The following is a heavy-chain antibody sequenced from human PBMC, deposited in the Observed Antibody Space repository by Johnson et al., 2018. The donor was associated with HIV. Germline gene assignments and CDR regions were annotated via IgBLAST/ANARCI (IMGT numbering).Heavy chain of an antibody. CDR2: IRYDGTNK. V-gene: IGHV3-30*02. CDR1: GFTFSNYG. Sequence: QMLLVESGGGVVQPGGSLRLSCAASGFTFSNYGMHWARQAPGKRLEWVAFIRYDGTNKYYADSMKGRFTISRDNSKNTLYLQMNSLGPEDTAVYYCAKPPSMGADAFDIWGQGTMVTVSS. CDR3: AKPPSMGADAFDI. D-gene: IGHD3-16*01. J-gene: IGHJ3*02.